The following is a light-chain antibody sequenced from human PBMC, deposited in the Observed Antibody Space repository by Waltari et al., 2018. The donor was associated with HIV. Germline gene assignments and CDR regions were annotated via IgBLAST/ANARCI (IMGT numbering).Light chain of an antibody. Sequence: QSALTQPASVSGSPGQSITITCTGPSDDVGGYHLVSWYQHHSGAAPKLILFADRARPSGVSSRFSASKSGNTATLTITGLLPDDEADYYCSSYTRSISVAFGGGTRVTV. CDR2: ADR. J-gene: IGLJ2*01. CDR1: SDDVGGYHL. V-gene: IGLV2-14*01. CDR3: SSYTRSISVA.